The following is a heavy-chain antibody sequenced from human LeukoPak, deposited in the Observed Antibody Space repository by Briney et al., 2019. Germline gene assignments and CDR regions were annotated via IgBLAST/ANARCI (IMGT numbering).Heavy chain of an antibody. CDR3: AKGGYGATWFDP. D-gene: IGHD5-12*01. Sequence: PGGSLRLSCAASGFTFSSYAMSWVRQAPGKGLEWVSAISGSGGSTYYADSVKGRFTISRDNSKNTLYLQMNSLRAEDTAVYYSAKGGYGATWFDPWGQGTLVTVSS. J-gene: IGHJ5*02. CDR1: GFTFSSYA. CDR2: ISGSGGST. V-gene: IGHV3-23*01.